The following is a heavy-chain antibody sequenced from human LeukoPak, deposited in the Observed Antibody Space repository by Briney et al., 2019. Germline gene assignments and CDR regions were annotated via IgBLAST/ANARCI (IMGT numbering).Heavy chain of an antibody. CDR1: GGSISNGSYY. D-gene: IGHD6-6*01. J-gene: IGHJ6*03. CDR2: IYTSGST. CDR3: ARGGVAARPSDMDV. Sequence: SSETLSLTCTVSGGSISNGSYYWNWIRQPAGKGLEWIGRIYTSGSTNYNPSLKSRVTISVDTSKNQFSLKLSSVTPADTAVYYCARGGVAARPSDMDVWGKGTTVTVSS. V-gene: IGHV4-61*02.